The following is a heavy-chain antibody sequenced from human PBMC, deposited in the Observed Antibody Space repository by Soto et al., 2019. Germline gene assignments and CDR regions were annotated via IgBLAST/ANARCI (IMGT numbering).Heavy chain of an antibody. Sequence: EVQLVESGGGLVKPGGSLRLSCAVSGISFSNAWMNWVRQAPGKGLEWVGLIKSKADGGIIDYAAPVKGRFAISRDDSKNTLYLQMNSLKTEDTAVYYCTTAFEWGQGTLVTVSS. CDR2: IKSKADGGII. J-gene: IGHJ4*02. CDR1: GISFSNAW. CDR3: TTAFE. V-gene: IGHV3-15*01.